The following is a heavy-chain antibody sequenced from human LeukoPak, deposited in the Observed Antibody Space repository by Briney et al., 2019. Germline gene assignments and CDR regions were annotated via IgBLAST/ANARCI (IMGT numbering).Heavy chain of an antibody. V-gene: IGHV5-51*01. D-gene: IGHD2-8*01. CDR3: ARRICSNGVCYDDY. CDR2: IYPGDFNI. J-gene: IGHJ4*02. CDR1: GYIFTSYW. Sequence: GESLKISCKGSGYIFTSYWIAWVRQMPGKGLEWMGIIYPGDFNIRYSPSFQGQVTTSADKSISTAYLQWSSLKASDTAMYYCARRICSNGVCYDDYWGQGTLVAVSS.